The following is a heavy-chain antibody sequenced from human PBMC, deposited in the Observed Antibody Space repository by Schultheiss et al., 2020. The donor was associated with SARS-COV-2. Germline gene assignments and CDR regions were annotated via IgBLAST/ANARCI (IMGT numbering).Heavy chain of an antibody. V-gene: IGHV4-61*01. J-gene: IGHJ6*02. CDR1: GGSVSSGSYY. Sequence: SETLSLTCTVSGGSVSSGSYYWSWIRQPPGKGLEWIGYIYYSGNTKYNPSLKSRVTISVDTSKNQFSLKLSSVTAADTAVYYCARVISVDEWFGEFNYGMDVWGQGTTVTVSS. D-gene: IGHD3-10*01. CDR3: ARVISVDEWFGEFNYGMDV. CDR2: IYYSGNT.